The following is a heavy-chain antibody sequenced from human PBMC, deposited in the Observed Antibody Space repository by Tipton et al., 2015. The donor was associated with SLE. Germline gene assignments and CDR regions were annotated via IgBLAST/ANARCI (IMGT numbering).Heavy chain of an antibody. CDR2: IYYSGST. V-gene: IGHV4-59*01. Sequence: TLSLTCTVSGGPISSYYWSWIRQPPGKGLEWIGYIYYSGSTNYNPSLKSRVTISVDTSKNQFSLKLSSVTAADTAVYYCARASPYSSSLNDAFDIWGQGTMVTVSS. D-gene: IGHD6-6*01. CDR1: GGPISSYY. CDR3: ARASPYSSSLNDAFDI. J-gene: IGHJ3*02.